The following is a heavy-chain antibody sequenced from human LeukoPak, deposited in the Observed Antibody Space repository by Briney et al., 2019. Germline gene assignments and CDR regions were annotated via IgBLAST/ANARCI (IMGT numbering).Heavy chain of an antibody. D-gene: IGHD6-13*01. CDR1: GFTVSNNY. CDR2: ISSSSFKI. J-gene: IGHJ6*03. V-gene: IGHV3-48*04. CDR3: VRDPSYGSSWYYYMDV. Sequence: GGSLRLSCAASGFTVSNNYMHWVRQAPGKGLKWVSYISSSSFKIGYADSVKGRFTISRDNSKNSLYLQMDSLRVEDTAVYYCVRDPSYGSSWYYYMDVWGKGTTVTVSS.